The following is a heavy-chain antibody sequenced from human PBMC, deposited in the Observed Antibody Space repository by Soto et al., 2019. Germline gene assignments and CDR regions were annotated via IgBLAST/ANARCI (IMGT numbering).Heavy chain of an antibody. CDR3: ASAYYDFWSGPGWFDP. CDR1: GGSVSSGSYY. V-gene: IGHV4-61*01. J-gene: IGHJ5*02. D-gene: IGHD3-3*01. CDR2: IYYSGST. Sequence: PSETLSLTCTVSGGSVSSGSYYWSWIRQPPGKGLEWIGYIYYSGSTNYNPSLKSRVTISVDTSKNQFSLKLSSVTAADTAVYYCASAYYDFWSGPGWFDPWGQGTLVTVSS.